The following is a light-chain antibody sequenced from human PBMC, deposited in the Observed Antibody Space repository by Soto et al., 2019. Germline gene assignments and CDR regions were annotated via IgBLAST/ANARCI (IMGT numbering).Light chain of an antibody. CDR2: AAS. Sequence: DIQMTQSPSSLSASVGDRVTITCRASQSISHYLNWYQQKPGEAPKLLIYAASSLQSGVPSRFSGSGSGTGFTLSISSLQPGDFASYYCQQTYLTPHTFGQGTSLEIK. V-gene: IGKV1-39*01. J-gene: IGKJ2*01. CDR1: QSISHY. CDR3: QQTYLTPHT.